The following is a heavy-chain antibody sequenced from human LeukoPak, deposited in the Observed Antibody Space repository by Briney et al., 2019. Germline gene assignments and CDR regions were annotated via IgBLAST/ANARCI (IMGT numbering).Heavy chain of an antibody. Sequence: AGGSLRLSCAASGFTFSSYGMHWVRQAPGKGLEWVAVIWYDGSNKYYGDSVKGRFTVSRDNSKNTLHLQMNSLRAEDTAVYYCARDGCSFGDFPHYYEYGMDVWGQGTTVTVSS. CDR3: ARDGCSFGDFPHYYEYGMDV. CDR1: GFTFSSYG. V-gene: IGHV3-33*01. D-gene: IGHD2-15*01. CDR2: IWYDGSNK. J-gene: IGHJ6*02.